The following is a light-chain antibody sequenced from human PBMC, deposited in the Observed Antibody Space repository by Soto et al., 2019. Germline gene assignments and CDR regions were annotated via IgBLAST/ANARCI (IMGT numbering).Light chain of an antibody. CDR1: QSVSSSY. Sequence: EIVMPQSPATLSVSPGERATLSCRASQSVSSSYLAWYQQKPGQAPRLLIYDASNRATGIPARFSGSGSGTDFTLTISSLEPEDFAVYYCQQRSNWPITFGQGTRLEI. V-gene: IGKV3-11*01. J-gene: IGKJ5*01. CDR3: QQRSNWPIT. CDR2: DAS.